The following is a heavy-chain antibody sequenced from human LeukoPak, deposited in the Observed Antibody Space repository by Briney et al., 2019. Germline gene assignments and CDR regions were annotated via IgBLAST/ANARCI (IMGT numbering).Heavy chain of an antibody. CDR3: VREDWGSGTIIDY. V-gene: IGHV1-18*01. D-gene: IGHD1-14*01. Sequence: ASLTVSCQASGFTLTRHHISWVRQAPGQGLEWMGWIDANAGDTIYAQRFHGRVTMTRDTSTTTEFLELRSLRFDDAAVDYCVREDWGSGTIIDYWGQGTLVTVSS. CDR2: IDANAGDT. J-gene: IGHJ4*02. CDR1: GFTLTRHH.